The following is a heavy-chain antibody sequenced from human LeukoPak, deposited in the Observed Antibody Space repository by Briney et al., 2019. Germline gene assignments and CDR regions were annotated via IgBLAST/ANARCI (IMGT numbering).Heavy chain of an antibody. D-gene: IGHD3-16*01. CDR3: GKEGGA. CDR2: IGGRGTST. V-gene: IGHV3-23*01. J-gene: IGHJ5*02. CDR1: GFRFSDFT. Sequence: GGSLRLSCAASGFRFSDFTMTWVRQAPGKGPEWVSAIGGRGTSTYYADSLGGRFTISRDNSKDMLYLQMNGLKVEDMATYYCGKEGGAWGQGTKVTVSS.